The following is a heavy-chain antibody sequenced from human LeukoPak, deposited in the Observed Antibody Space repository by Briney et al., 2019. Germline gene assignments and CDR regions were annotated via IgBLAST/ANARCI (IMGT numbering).Heavy chain of an antibody. Sequence: GGSLRLSCAASGFTFSDSWMSWVRQAPGKGLEWVANMNQDGSEKDYVDSVEGRFTISRDNARNSLYLQMGSLRAEDTAVYYCATYTHWVAGDVWGQGTTVTVSS. D-gene: IGHD3-16*01. CDR1: GFTFSDSW. CDR2: MNQDGSEK. V-gene: IGHV3-7*01. CDR3: ATYTHWVAGDV. J-gene: IGHJ6*02.